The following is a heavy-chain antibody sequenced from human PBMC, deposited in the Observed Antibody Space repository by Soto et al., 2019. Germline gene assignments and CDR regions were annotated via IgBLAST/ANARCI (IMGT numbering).Heavy chain of an antibody. Sequence: EVKLLESGGGLVQPGGSLRLSCAASGFTFNNYAMSWVRQAPGKGLEWVSGLSGNGANTYYADSVKGRFAISRDNSKNTLYRQMDSLRAEDTAVYYCAKGPLGGDYASWGQGTLVTVSS. CDR2: LSGNGANT. V-gene: IGHV3-23*01. CDR3: AKGPLGGDYAS. CDR1: GFTFNNYA. J-gene: IGHJ5*02. D-gene: IGHD4-17*01.